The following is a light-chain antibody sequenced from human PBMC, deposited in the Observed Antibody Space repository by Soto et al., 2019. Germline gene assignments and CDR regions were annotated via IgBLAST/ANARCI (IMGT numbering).Light chain of an antibody. CDR3: CSYAGSTSLV. V-gene: IGLV2-23*02. Sequence: QSALTQPASVSGSPGQPITISCTGTSSDVGSYNLVSWYQQHPGKAPKVIIYEVIKRPSGVSNRFSGSKSGNTASLTISGLQAEDEAAYYCCSYAGSTSLVFGGGTKLTVL. J-gene: IGLJ2*01. CDR2: EVI. CDR1: SSDVGSYNL.